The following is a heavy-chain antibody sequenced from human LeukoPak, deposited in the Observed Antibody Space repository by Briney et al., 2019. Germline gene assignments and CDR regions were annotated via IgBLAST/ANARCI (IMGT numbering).Heavy chain of an antibody. D-gene: IGHD2-21*02. Sequence: SETLSLTCAVYGESMSTFFWNWIRQPPGKGLEWIGETSDRGTTTYNSAFKSRVTITLDTSKRRFSLTLTSVTAADTAVYYCTRGKTVTFENWGQGSLVTVSS. CDR1: GESMSTFF. J-gene: IGHJ4*02. CDR3: TRGKTVTFEN. V-gene: IGHV4-34*01. CDR2: TSDRGTT.